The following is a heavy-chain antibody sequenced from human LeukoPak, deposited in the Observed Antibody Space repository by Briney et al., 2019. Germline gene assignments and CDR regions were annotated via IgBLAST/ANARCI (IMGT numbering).Heavy chain of an antibody. CDR2: IIPIFGTA. J-gene: IGHJ6*03. D-gene: IGHD3-3*01. CDR1: GGTFSSYA. CDR3: ARVSDFWSGNYYYYYMDV. Sequence: SVKVSCKASGGTFSSYAISWVRQAPGQGLEWMGVIIPIFGTANYAQKFQGRVTITTDESTSTAYMELSSLRSEDTAVYYCARVSDFWSGNYYYYYMDVWGKGTTVTVSS. V-gene: IGHV1-69*05.